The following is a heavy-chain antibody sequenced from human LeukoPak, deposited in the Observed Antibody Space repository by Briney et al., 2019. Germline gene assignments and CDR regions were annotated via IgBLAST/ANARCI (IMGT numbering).Heavy chain of an antibody. CDR3: ARGDYSYGSRY. J-gene: IGHJ4*02. D-gene: IGHD5-18*01. Sequence: SVKVSCKASGGTFSSYAISWVRQAPGQGLEWMGRIIPIFGTANYAQKFQGRATITTDESTSTAYMELSSLRSEDTAVYYCARGDYSYGSRYWGQGTLVTVSS. CDR2: IIPIFGTA. V-gene: IGHV1-69*05. CDR1: GGTFSSYA.